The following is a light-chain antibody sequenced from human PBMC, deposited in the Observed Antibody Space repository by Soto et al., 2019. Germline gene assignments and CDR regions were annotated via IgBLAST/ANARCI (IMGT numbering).Light chain of an antibody. CDR1: SSDIGGSNY. J-gene: IGLJ1*01. CDR2: DVS. Sequence: QSALTQPASVSGSPGQSITISCAGTSSDIGGSNYVSWYQQHPGKAPKLMIYDVSNRPSGVSNRFSGSKSGNTASLTFSGLQAEDEADYFCYSSRSSSSTFYVFGTGTKLTVL. V-gene: IGLV2-14*03. CDR3: YSSRSSSSTFYV.